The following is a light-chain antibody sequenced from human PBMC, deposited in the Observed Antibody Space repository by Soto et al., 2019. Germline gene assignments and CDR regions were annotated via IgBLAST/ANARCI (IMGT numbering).Light chain of an antibody. CDR1: SSNIGSNS. Sequence: QSVLTQPPSASGTPGRRITISCSGSSSNIGSNSVSWYQQLPGTAPKLLIYTNNQRPSGVSDRISGSKSDTSASLAIRGLQSVDEADYFCAAWADSLNIYVFGTGNKVTV. CDR3: AAWADSLNIYV. V-gene: IGLV1-44*01. J-gene: IGLJ1*01. CDR2: TNN.